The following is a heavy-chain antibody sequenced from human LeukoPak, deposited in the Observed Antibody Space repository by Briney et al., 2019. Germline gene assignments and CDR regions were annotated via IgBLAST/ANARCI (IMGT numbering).Heavy chain of an antibody. CDR3: ASGYGSGSYYQY. Sequence: ASVKVSCKASGYTFTNYGITWVRQAPGQGLEWMGWISGYNGNTNYAQKLQGRVTMTTDTSTSTAYMELRSLRSDDTAVYYCASGYGSGSYYQYWGQGTLVTVSS. CDR1: GYTFTNYG. D-gene: IGHD3-10*01. J-gene: IGHJ4*02. V-gene: IGHV1-18*01. CDR2: ISGYNGNT.